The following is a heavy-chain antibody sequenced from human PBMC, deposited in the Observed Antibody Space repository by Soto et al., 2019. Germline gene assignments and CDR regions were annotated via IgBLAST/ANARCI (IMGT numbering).Heavy chain of an antibody. J-gene: IGHJ4*02. CDR3: ARDFGVVVAATMAGHGY. V-gene: IGHV3-33*01. CDR2: IWYDGSNK. CDR1: GFTFSSYG. Sequence: PGGSLRLSCAASGFTFSSYGMHWVRQAPGKGLEWVAVIWYDGSNKYYADSVKGRFTISRDNSKNTLYLQMNSLRAEDTAVYYCARDFGVVVAATMAGHGYWGQGTMVTVSS. D-gene: IGHD2-15*01.